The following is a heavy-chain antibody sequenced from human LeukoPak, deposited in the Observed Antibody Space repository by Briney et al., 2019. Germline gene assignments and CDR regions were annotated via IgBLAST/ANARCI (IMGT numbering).Heavy chain of an antibody. V-gene: IGHV1-3*01. J-gene: IGHJ3*02. CDR3: AIGKWELHDAFDI. CDR2: INAGNGNT. Sequence: ASVKVSCKASGYTFTSYAMHWVRQAPGQRLEWMGWINAGNGNTKYSQKFQGRVTITRDTSASTAYMELSSLRSEDTAVYYCAIGKWELHDAFDIWGQGTMVTVSS. D-gene: IGHD1-26*01. CDR1: GYTFTSYA.